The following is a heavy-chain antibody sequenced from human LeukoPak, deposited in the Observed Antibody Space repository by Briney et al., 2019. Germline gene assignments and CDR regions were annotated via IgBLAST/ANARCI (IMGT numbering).Heavy chain of an antibody. CDR3: AKTYCSGGSCYSEVYWFDP. D-gene: IGHD2-15*01. J-gene: IGHJ5*02. V-gene: IGHV3-43*02. CDR2: ISGDGGST. CDR1: GFTFDDYA. Sequence: GGSLRLSCAASGFTFDDYAMHWVRQAPGKGLEWVSLISGDGGSTYYADSVKGRFTISRDNSKNSLYLQMNSLRTEDTALYYCAKTYCSGGSCYSEVYWFDPWDQGTLVTVSS.